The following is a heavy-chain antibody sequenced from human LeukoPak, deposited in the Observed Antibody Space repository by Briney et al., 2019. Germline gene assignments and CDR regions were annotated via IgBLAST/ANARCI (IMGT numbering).Heavy chain of an antibody. CDR3: ARRLAVTGRYYFDY. D-gene: IGHD4-11*01. J-gene: IGHJ4*02. Sequence: PSETLSLTCTVSGGXISTYYWTWIRQPPGRGLEWIGYIYYSGITNYNPSLKSRVTMSVDTSRNQFSLRLNSVTAADTAVYYCARRLAVTGRYYFDYWGQGSLVTVSS. CDR2: IYYSGIT. CDR1: GGXISTYY. V-gene: IGHV4-59*01.